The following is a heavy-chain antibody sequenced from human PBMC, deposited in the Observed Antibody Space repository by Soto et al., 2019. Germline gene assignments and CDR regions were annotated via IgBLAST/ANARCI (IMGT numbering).Heavy chain of an antibody. CDR1: GFTFSSYG. CDR3: AKVPSSPKLDIVVVPAAMGDDAFDI. Sequence: GGSLRLSCAASGFTFSSYGMHWVRQAPGKGLEWVAVISYDGSNKYYADSVKGRFTISRDNSKNTLYLQMNSLRAEDTAVYYCAKVPSSPKLDIVVVPAAMGDDAFDIWGQGTMVTVSS. CDR2: ISYDGSNK. J-gene: IGHJ3*02. D-gene: IGHD2-2*03. V-gene: IGHV3-30*18.